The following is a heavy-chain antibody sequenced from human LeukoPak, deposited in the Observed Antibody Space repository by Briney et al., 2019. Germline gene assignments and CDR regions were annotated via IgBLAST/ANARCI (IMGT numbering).Heavy chain of an antibody. CDR3: ARATVTGLYYFDY. V-gene: IGHV4-59*01. D-gene: IGHD1-14*01. CDR2: IYYTGRT. Sequence: SETLSLNCTVSGGSISSYYWSWMRQPPGKGLEWIGYIYYTGRTDYNPSLKSRVSISVDTSKNHFSLKLSSVTAADTAVYYCARATVTGLYYFDYWGQGTLVTVSS. J-gene: IGHJ4*02. CDR1: GGSISSYY.